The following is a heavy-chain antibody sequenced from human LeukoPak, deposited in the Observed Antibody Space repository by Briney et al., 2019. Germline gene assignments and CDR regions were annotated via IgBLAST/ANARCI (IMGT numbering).Heavy chain of an antibody. CDR1: GFTFSSYG. CDR3: AKDPSTTLNDY. D-gene: IGHD2-15*01. V-gene: IGHV3-30*18. J-gene: IGHJ4*02. Sequence: PGGSLRLSCAASGFTFSSYGMHWVRQAPGKGLEWVAVISYDGSNKYYADSVKGRFTISRDNSKNTLYLQMNSLRAEGTAVYYCAKDPSTTLNDYWGQGTLVTVSS. CDR2: ISYDGSNK.